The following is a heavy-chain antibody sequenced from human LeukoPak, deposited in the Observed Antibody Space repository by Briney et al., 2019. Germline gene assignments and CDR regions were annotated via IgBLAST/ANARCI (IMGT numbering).Heavy chain of an antibody. J-gene: IGHJ6*03. CDR2: IYTSGST. D-gene: IGHD3-10*01. CDR3: ARVGSDYYGTGSYYTHYYMDV. V-gene: IGHV4-61*02. Sequence: SETLSLTCTVSGGSISSGSYYWSWIRQPAGKGLEWIGRIYTSGSTNYNPSLKSRVTISVDTSKNQFSLKLSSVTAADTAVHYCARVGSDYYGTGSYYTHYYMDVWGKGTRVTVSS. CDR1: GGSISSGSYY.